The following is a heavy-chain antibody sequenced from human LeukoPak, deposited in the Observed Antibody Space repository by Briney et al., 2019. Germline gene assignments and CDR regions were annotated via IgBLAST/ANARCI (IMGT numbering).Heavy chain of an antibody. Sequence: GRSLRLSCAASGFTFSSYAMHWVRQAPGKGLEWVAVISYDGSNKYYADSVKGRFTISGDNSKNTLYLQMNSLRAEDTAVYYCARAPDPGSPDYWGQGTLVTVSS. CDR2: ISYDGSNK. V-gene: IGHV3-30*04. D-gene: IGHD3-10*01. J-gene: IGHJ4*02. CDR1: GFTFSSYA. CDR3: ARAPDPGSPDY.